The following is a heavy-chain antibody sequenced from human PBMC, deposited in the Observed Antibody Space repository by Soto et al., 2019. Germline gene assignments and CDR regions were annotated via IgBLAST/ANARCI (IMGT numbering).Heavy chain of an antibody. J-gene: IGHJ4*02. V-gene: IGHV3-48*04. CDR1: GFSFSSFS. Sequence: EVHLVESGGDLVQPGGSLRLSCAASGFSFSSFSMNWVRQAPGKGLEWVSYISGSGTTTYYADSVKGRFTISRDNAKNSWDLQMNSLEAEGTAGYYWARLGDYGSGSYWGQGTLVTVSS. D-gene: IGHD3-10*01. CDR3: ARLGDYGSGSY. CDR2: ISGSGTTT.